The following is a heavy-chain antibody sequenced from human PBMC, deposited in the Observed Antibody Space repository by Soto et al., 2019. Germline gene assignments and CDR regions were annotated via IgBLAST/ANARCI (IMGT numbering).Heavy chain of an antibody. Sequence: EAQLLESGGGLVQPGESLRLSCAASGFTFRQYAMSWVRQAPGKGLEWVSAISDSGTRTYYADSVKGRFTVSRDNSRNTLYLQMNSLLAEDTAVYYCAKVFVATIREGVDYWGQGTLVTVSS. CDR2: ISDSGTRT. CDR3: AKVFVATIREGVDY. J-gene: IGHJ4*02. CDR1: GFTFRQYA. D-gene: IGHD5-12*01. V-gene: IGHV3-23*01.